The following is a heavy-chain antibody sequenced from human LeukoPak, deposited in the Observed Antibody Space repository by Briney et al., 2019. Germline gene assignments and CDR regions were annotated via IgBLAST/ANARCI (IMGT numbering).Heavy chain of an antibody. Sequence: GGSLRLSCAASGFTVSSNYMSWVRQAPGKGLKCVSVIANDGRTYYANSVKGRFTISRDISKNMVYLQMNSLRADGTAVYYCARDDTSGGYYEFGYWGQGTLVTVSS. D-gene: IGHD6-19*01. CDR2: IANDGRT. J-gene: IGHJ4*02. CDR3: ARDDTSGGYYEFGY. CDR1: GFTVSSNY. V-gene: IGHV3-53*01.